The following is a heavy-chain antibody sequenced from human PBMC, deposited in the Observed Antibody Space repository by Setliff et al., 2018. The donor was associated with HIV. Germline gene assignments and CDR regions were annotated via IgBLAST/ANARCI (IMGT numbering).Heavy chain of an antibody. CDR3: AKDIIPAGLFHDL. J-gene: IGHJ5*02. Sequence: GGSLRLSCAASGFTFSSYSMNWVRQAPGKGLEWVSSISSSSSYIYYADSVKGRFTISRDNAKNSLYLQMNSLRAEDTAVYYCAKDIIPAGLFHDLWGQGTLVTVSS. CDR2: ISSSSSYI. V-gene: IGHV3-21*01. CDR1: GFTFSSYS. D-gene: IGHD2-2*01.